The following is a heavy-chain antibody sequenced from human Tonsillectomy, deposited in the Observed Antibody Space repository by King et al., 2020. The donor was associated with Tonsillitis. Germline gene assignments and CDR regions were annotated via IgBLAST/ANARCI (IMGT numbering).Heavy chain of an antibody. D-gene: IGHD1-26*01. J-gene: IGHJ4*02. CDR1: GGSIRNSNHY. Sequence: LQLQESGPGVVKPSETLSLTCTVSGGSIRNSNHYWAWIRQPPGKGLEWIGYMYYSGTIFYNPSLKSRITISGGTSENRFSLKLSSLTAADTAVYFCATYVSGSFDYWGQGALVTVSS. V-gene: IGHV4-39*01. CDR2: MYYSGTI. CDR3: ATYVSGSFDY.